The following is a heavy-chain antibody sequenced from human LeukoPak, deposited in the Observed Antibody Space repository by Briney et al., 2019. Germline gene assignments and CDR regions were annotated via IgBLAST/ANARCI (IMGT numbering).Heavy chain of an antibody. CDR2: ISPNSGDT. D-gene: IGHD6-13*01. CDR1: GYTFTGYY. V-gene: IGHV1-2*02. Sequence: ASVKVSCKASGYTFTGYYMHWVRQAPGQGLEWMGWISPNSGDTDIAQKFQGRVTMTRDTSISTAYMELSRLRSDDTAVYYCARDRRSSSWYGPYDYWGQGTLVTVSS. J-gene: IGHJ4*02. CDR3: ARDRRSSSWYGPYDY.